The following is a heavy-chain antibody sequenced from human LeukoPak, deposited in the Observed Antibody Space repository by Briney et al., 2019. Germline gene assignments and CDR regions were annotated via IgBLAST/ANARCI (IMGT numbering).Heavy chain of an antibody. Sequence: PGGSLRLSCAASGFTFSSYAMHWVRQAPGKGLEWVTIISYDGNNKYYADSVKGRFTISRDNSKNTLYLQMNSLRAEDTAVYYCAKDLDDFWSGEDYFDYWGQGTLVTVSS. CDR2: ISYDGNNK. CDR3: AKDLDDFWSGEDYFDY. D-gene: IGHD3-3*01. V-gene: IGHV3-30*04. CDR1: GFTFSSYA. J-gene: IGHJ4*02.